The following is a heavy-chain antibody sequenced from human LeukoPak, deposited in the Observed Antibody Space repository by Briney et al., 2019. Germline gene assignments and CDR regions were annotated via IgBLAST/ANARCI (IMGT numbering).Heavy chain of an antibody. CDR2: INPNSGGT. J-gene: IGHJ4*02. CDR3: ARDHWSELITFDY. CDR1: GYTFTCYY. V-gene: IGHV1-2*02. Sequence: ASVKVSCKASGYTFTCYYMHWVRQAPGQGLEWMGWINPNSGGTNYAQKFQGRVTMTRDTSISTAYMELSRLRSDDTAVYYCARDHWSELITFDYWGQGTLVTVSS. D-gene: IGHD1-1*01.